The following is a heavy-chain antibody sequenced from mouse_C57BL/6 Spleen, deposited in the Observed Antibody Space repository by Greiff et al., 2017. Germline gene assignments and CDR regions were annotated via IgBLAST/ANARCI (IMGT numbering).Heavy chain of an antibody. V-gene: IGHV5-9-1*02. Sequence: EVQLVESGEGLVKPGGSLKLSCAASGFTFSSYAMSWVRQTPEKRLEWVAYISSGGDYIYYADTVKGRFTISRDNARNTLYLQMSSLKSEDTAMYYCTRDLGGLYYFDYWGQGTTLTVSS. CDR1: GFTFSSYA. J-gene: IGHJ2*01. CDR3: TRDLGGLYYFDY. CDR2: ISSGGDYI. D-gene: IGHD3-3*01.